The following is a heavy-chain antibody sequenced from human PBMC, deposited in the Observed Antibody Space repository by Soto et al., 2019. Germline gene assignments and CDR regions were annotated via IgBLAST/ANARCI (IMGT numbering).Heavy chain of an antibody. CDR2: INHSGST. CDR1: GGSFSGYY. D-gene: IGHD2-15*01. J-gene: IGHJ6*02. Sequence: PSETLSLTCAVYGGSFSGYYWSWIRQPPGKGLEWIGEINHSGSTNYNPSLKSRVTISVDTSKNQFSLKLSSVTAADTAVYYCGISAYCSGGSCYPLPSGFSGVWCQGTTVT. CDR3: GISAYCSGGSCYPLPSGFSGV. V-gene: IGHV4-34*01.